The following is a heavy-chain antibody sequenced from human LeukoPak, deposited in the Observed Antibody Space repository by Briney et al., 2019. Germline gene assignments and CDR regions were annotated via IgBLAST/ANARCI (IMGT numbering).Heavy chain of an antibody. D-gene: IGHD3-3*01. CDR2: ILYDGSNK. CDR3: AKGWGIPIFGVVTN. Sequence: PGGSLRLACAAPGLTFSSYARHWVRQAPGKGLEWVAVILYDGSNKYYADSVKGRFTISRDNSKNTLYLQMNSLRAEDTAVYYCAKGWGIPIFGVVTNWGQGTLVTVSS. CDR1: GLTFSSYA. V-gene: IGHV3-30*18. J-gene: IGHJ4*02.